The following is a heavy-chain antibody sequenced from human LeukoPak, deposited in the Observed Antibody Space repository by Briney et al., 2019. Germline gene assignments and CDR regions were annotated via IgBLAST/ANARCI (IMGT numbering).Heavy chain of an antibody. CDR2: IKRDGSER. J-gene: IGHJ6*03. D-gene: IGHD4-17*01. CDR3: ARDGKTVTPRYYYFYMDV. V-gene: IGHV3-7*01. CDR1: GFTFSTYW. Sequence: GGSLRLSCAASGFTFSTYWMSWARQAPGEGLEWVANIKRDGSERYYVDSVKGRFIISRDNAKNSVYLHMNSLIAEDTAVYYCARDGKTVTPRYYYFYMDVWGQGTTVTVSS.